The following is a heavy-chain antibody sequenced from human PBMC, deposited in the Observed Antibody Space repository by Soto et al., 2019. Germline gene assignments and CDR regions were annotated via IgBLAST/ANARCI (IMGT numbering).Heavy chain of an antibody. Sequence: GGSLRLSCAASGFTFSSYGMHWVRQAPGKGLEWVAVIWYDGSNKYYADSVKGRFTISRDNSKNTLYLQMNSLRAEDTAVYYCARDRQQLALLFDYWGQGTLVTVSS. J-gene: IGHJ4*02. V-gene: IGHV3-33*01. D-gene: IGHD6-13*01. CDR3: ARDRQQLALLFDY. CDR1: GFTFSSYG. CDR2: IWYDGSNK.